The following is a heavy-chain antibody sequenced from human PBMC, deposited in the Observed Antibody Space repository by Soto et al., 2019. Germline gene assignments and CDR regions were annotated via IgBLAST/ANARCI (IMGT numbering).Heavy chain of an antibody. CDR3: TGNQWFGESPLFDP. V-gene: IGHV4-34*01. Sequence: QVQLQQWGAGLLKPSETLSLTCAVYGGSFSGYYWTWIRQSPEKGLEWIGEVNHSGTTYYNPSLKTRVTISVHTPKNQFSLKMSSVTAADTAVYYCTGNQWFGESPLFDPWGQGTLVTVSS. D-gene: IGHD3-10*01. CDR2: VNHSGTT. CDR1: GGSFSGYY. J-gene: IGHJ5*02.